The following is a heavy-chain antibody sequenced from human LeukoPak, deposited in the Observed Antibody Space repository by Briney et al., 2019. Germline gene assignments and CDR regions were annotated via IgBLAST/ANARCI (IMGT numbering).Heavy chain of an antibody. CDR1: GGTFSSYA. Sequence: SGKVSFKASGGTFSSYAISWVRQAPGQGLEWVGRIIPIFGTANYAQKFQGRVTITTDESTSTAYMELSSLRSEDTAVYYCAREVTPFDAFDIWGQGTMVTVSS. J-gene: IGHJ3*02. CDR3: AREVTPFDAFDI. CDR2: IIPIFGTA. V-gene: IGHV1-69*05. D-gene: IGHD2-21*02.